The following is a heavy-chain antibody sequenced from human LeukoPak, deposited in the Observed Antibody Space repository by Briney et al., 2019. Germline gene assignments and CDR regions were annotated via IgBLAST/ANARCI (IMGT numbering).Heavy chain of an antibody. CDR1: GFTFSDYY. V-gene: IGHV3-11*01. Sequence: GGSLRLSCAASGFTFSDYYMSWIRQAPGKGLEWVSYISSSGSTIYYADSVKGRFTISRDNAKNSLYLQMNSLRAEDTAVYYCASTCSGGSCYSPFDYWGQGTLVTVSS. CDR3: ASTCSGGSCYSPFDY. CDR2: ISSSGSTI. J-gene: IGHJ4*02. D-gene: IGHD2-15*01.